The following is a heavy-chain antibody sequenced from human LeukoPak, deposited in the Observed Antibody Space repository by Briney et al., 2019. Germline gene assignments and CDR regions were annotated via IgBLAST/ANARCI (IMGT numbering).Heavy chain of an antibody. CDR3: AKDADISGELVVITSFDS. Sequence: PGGSLRLSCAASRFTFSTYGMNSVRQTPGKGLEWVSAISGSGNRAYHADSVKGRFTISRDNSKKMLYLQMNRLRAEDTALYYCAKDADISGELVVITSFDSWGQGTLVTVSS. CDR2: ISGSGNRA. V-gene: IGHV3-23*01. CDR1: RFTFSTYG. J-gene: IGHJ4*02. D-gene: IGHD3-22*01.